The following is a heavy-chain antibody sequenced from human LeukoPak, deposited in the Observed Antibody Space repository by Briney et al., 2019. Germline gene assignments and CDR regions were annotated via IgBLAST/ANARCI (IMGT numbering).Heavy chain of an antibody. CDR3: ARDKEGELLLDY. D-gene: IGHD1-26*01. J-gene: IGHJ4*02. CDR1: GFTFSSYA. Sequence: GGSLRLSCAASGFTFSSYAMHCVRQAPGKGLEWVSYISSSGSTRYYADSVKGRFTISRDDAKNSVYLQMNSLRAEDTAVYYCARDKEGELLLDYWGQGTQVTVSS. V-gene: IGHV3-48*03. CDR2: ISSSGSTR.